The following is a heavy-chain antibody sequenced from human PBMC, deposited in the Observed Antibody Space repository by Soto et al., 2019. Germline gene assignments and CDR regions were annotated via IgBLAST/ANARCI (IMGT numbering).Heavy chain of an antibody. CDR3: ARGTMVRGVINYFDY. J-gene: IGHJ4*02. CDR1: GYTFTSYG. V-gene: IGHV1-18*04. CDR2: ISAYNGNT. D-gene: IGHD3-10*01. Sequence: VKVSCKASGYTFTSYGISWVRQAPGQGLEWMGWISAYNGNTNYAQKLQGRVTMTTDTSTSTAYMELRSLRSDDTAVYYCARGTMVRGVINYFDYWGQGTLVTVSS.